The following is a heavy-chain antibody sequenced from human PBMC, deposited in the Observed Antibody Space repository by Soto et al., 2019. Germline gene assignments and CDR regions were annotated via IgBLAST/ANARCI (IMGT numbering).Heavy chain of an antibody. Sequence: EVQLVQSGAEVKKPGESLKISCKGSGYSFTSYWIGWVRQMPGKGLEWMGIIYPGDSDTRYSPSFQGQVTISADKSISTAYLQWSSLKASDTAMYYCASAPAHSSGWSYSSYFQHWGQGTLVTVSS. V-gene: IGHV5-51*01. D-gene: IGHD6-19*01. CDR2: IYPGDSDT. CDR1: GYSFTSYW. CDR3: ASAPAHSSGWSYSSYFQH. J-gene: IGHJ1*01.